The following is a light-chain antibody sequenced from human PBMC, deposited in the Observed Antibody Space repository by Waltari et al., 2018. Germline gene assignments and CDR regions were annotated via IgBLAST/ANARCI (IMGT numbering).Light chain of an antibody. CDR3: QKYVNLPAT. V-gene: IGKV3-20*01. CDR1: QSVGRS. J-gene: IGKJ1*01. Sequence: IVLTPSPGTLSLSPGERATLSCRASQSVGRSLAWYQKKPGQAPRLLIYDASSRATAIPDRFSGSGSGTDFSLTISRLEPEDFAVYYCQKYVNLPATFGQGTTVEIK. CDR2: DAS.